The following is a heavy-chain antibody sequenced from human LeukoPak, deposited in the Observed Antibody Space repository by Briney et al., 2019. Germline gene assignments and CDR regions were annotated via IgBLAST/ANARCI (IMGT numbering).Heavy chain of an antibody. CDR3: ARRGGSSSRRSPIDY. CDR1: GFTFSDYR. Sequence: GGSLRLSCTASGFTFSDYRMTWVRQAPGKGPEWVANIKQDGSQRYYVDSVRGRFTISRDNAKNSLFLQMNGLRAEDTAVYYCARRGGSSSRRSPIDYWGQGTLVTVSS. J-gene: IGHJ4*02. D-gene: IGHD6-6*01. CDR2: IKQDGSQR. V-gene: IGHV3-7*01.